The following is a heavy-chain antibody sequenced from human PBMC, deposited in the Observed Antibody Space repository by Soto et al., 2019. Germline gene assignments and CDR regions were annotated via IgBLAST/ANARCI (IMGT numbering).Heavy chain of an antibody. CDR2: IYSGGST. CDR1: GFIVSSNY. CDR3: ARQKWHYGTGSDAFDI. D-gene: IGHD3-10*01. V-gene: IGHV3-53*01. J-gene: IGHJ3*02. Sequence: LRLSCAASGFIVSSNYMSWVRQAPGKGLEWVSIIYSGGSTYYADSVKGRFTISRDNSKNSLYLQMNSLRAEDTAVYYCARQKWHYGTGSDAFDIWGQGTMVTVSS.